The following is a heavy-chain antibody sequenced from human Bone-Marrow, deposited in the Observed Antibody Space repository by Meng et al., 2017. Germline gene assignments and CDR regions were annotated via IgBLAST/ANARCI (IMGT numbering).Heavy chain of an antibody. Sequence: QGKVQQGGAGLLKPSETLSLTCAVYGGSFSGYYWSWIRQPPGKGLEWIGEINHSGSTNYNPSLKSRVTISVDTSKNQFSLKLSSVTAADTAVYYCARGTRPLLFQHWGQGTLVTVSS. CDR3: ARGTRPLLFQH. J-gene: IGHJ1*01. CDR2: INHSGST. V-gene: IGHV4-34*01. D-gene: IGHD1-1*01. CDR1: GGSFSGYY.